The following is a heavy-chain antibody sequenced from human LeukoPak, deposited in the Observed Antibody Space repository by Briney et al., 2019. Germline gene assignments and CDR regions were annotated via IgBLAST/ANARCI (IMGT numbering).Heavy chain of an antibody. V-gene: IGHV3-21*01. CDR2: ISDSSTYI. D-gene: IGHD6-13*01. J-gene: IGHJ3*02. CDR1: GFTFSTYT. CDR3: ARGIAAAGTPGPFDI. Sequence: GGSLRLSCVASGFTFSTYTMNWVRQAPGKGLEWVSSISDSSTYIFYADSVKGRFTVSRDNAKNSLYLQMSSLSAEDTGVYYCARGIAAAGTPGPFDIWGQGTMVTVSS.